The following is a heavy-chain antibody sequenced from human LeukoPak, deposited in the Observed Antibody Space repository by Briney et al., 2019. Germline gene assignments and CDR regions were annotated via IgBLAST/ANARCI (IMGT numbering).Heavy chain of an antibody. CDR1: GFTFSSYC. D-gene: IGHD3-10*02. CDR3: AELGITMIGGV. V-gene: IGHV3-21*01. CDR2: ITSSSIYI. J-gene: IGHJ6*03. Sequence: GGSLRLSCVVSGFTFSSYCLDWVRQAPGKGLEWVSSITSSSIYIYYADSVKGRFTISRDNAKNSLYLQMNRLRAEDTAVYYCAELGITMIGGVWGKGTTVTISS.